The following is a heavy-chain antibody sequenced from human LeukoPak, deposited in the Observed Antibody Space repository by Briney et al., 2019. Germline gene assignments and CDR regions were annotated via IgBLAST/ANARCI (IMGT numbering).Heavy chain of an antibody. CDR2: ITGSGDTT. CDR1: GFTFSTYS. D-gene: IGHD6-19*01. CDR3: AKGSAVADLHFDY. J-gene: IGHJ4*02. V-gene: IGHV3-23*01. Sequence: GGSLRLSCAASGFTFSTYSMNWVRQAPGKGLEWVSTITGSGDTTYYADSVKGRFTISRDNSKTSLYLQMNSLTVEDTAVYYCAKGSAVADLHFDYWGQGTLVIVSS.